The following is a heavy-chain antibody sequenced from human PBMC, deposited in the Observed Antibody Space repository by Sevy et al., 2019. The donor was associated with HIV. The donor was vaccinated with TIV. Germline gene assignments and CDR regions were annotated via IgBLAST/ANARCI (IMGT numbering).Heavy chain of an antibody. Sequence: GGSLRLSCAASGFSFNKYSMSWVGQPPGKGLEWVATLSFGCGEINYADSVKGRFTISRDNSKNSFYLQMNNLRAEDTALYYCAREGCTKPHDYWGQGTLVTVSS. J-gene: IGHJ4*02. D-gene: IGHD2-8*01. CDR3: AREGCTKPHDY. CDR2: LSFGCGEI. CDR1: GFSFNKYS. V-gene: IGHV3-23*01.